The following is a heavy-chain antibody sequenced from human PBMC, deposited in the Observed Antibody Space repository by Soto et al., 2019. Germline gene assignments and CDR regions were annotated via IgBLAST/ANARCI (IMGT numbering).Heavy chain of an antibody. J-gene: IGHJ6*02. CDR1: GYTLTELS. Sequence: ASVKVSCKVSGYTLTELSMHWVRQAPGKGLEWMGGFDPEDGETTYAQTFQGRVTMTEDTSTDTAYMERSNLRSEDTAVYYCATDLPRWYRAAAGDPLYYGMDGWGQGTTVTVSS. CDR2: FDPEDGET. D-gene: IGHD6-13*01. V-gene: IGHV1-24*01. CDR3: ATDLPRWYRAAAGDPLYYGMDG.